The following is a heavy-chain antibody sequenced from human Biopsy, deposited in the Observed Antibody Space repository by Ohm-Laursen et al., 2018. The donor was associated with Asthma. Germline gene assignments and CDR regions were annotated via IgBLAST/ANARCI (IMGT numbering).Heavy chain of an antibody. J-gene: IGHJ1*01. CDR2: INHDGTEK. CDR1: GFTFGDYW. Sequence: SLRLSCAASGFTFGDYWMSWVRQVPGKGLEWVANINHDGTEKNHVDSLKGRFTISRDNAKNSLYLQMNSLRAEDTAVYYCARTFHFWSPYHAEHYQLWGQGTLVTVPS. CDR3: ARTFHFWSPYHAEHYQL. D-gene: IGHD3-3*02. V-gene: IGHV3-7*01.